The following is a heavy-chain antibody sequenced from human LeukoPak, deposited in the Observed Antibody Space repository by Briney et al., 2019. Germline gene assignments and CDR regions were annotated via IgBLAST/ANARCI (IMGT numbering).Heavy chain of an antibody. V-gene: IGHV3-48*02. D-gene: IGHD6-19*01. CDR1: GFTFSSYS. CDR3: ARDGALYSSPFDY. J-gene: IGHJ4*02. Sequence: GGSLRLSCAASGFTFSSYSMNWVRQAPGKGLEWVSYINIISSEIYYGDSVKGRFTISTDNAKNSVYLQMNSLRDEDTAVYYCARDGALYSSPFDYWGQGTLVTVSS. CDR2: INIISSEI.